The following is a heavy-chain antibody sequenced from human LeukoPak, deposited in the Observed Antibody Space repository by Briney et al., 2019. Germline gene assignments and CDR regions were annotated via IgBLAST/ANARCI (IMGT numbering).Heavy chain of an antibody. CDR2: SDGSST. Sequence: GGSLRLSCAASGFTFSSYWMHWVRQAPGKGLVWVSRSDGSSTSYAYSVKGRFTISRDNAKNTLYLQMNSLRAEDTAVYYCARASVATIYYFQHWGQGTLVTVSS. CDR3: ARASVATIYYFQH. J-gene: IGHJ1*01. D-gene: IGHD5-12*01. CDR1: GFTFSSYW. V-gene: IGHV3-74*01.